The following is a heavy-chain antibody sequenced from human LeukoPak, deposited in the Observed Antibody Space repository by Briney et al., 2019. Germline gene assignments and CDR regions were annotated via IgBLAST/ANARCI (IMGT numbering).Heavy chain of an antibody. CDR3: FIVGATTSPFDY. CDR1: GYTFTGYY. CDR2: INPNSGGT. V-gene: IGHV1-2*02. Sequence: ASVKVSCKASGYTFTGYYMHWVRQAPGQGLEWMGWINPNSGGTNYAQKFQGRVTMTRDTSISTAYMELSRLRSDDTAVYYCFIVGATTSPFDYWGQGTLVTVSS. D-gene: IGHD1-26*01. J-gene: IGHJ4*02.